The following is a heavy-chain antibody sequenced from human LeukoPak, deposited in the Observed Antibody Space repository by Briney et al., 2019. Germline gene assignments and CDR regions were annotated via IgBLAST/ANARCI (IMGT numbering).Heavy chain of an antibody. Sequence: GGSLRLSCAASGFTFSSYAMSWVRQAPGKGLEWVSAISGSGGSTYYADSVKGRFTISRDNSKNTLYLQMNSLRAEDTAVYYCAKDATPGNSMWDYFDYWGQGTLVTVSS. CDR2: ISGSGGST. CDR3: AKDATPGNSMWDYFDY. D-gene: IGHD1-7*01. CDR1: GFTFSSYA. J-gene: IGHJ4*02. V-gene: IGHV3-23*01.